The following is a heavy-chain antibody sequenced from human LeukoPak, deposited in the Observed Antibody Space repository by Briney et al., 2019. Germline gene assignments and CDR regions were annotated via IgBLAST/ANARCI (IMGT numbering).Heavy chain of an antibody. V-gene: IGHV4-39*01. CDR3: ARSYSSSSHYYYYYMDV. J-gene: IGHJ6*03. CDR2: IYYSGST. Sequence: PSETLSLTCTVSGGSISSSSYYWGWIRQPPGKGLEWIGSIYYSGSTYYSPSLKSRVTISVDTSKNQFSLKLSSVTAADTAVYYCARSYSSSSHYYYYYMDVWGKGTTVTVSS. D-gene: IGHD6-6*01. CDR1: GGSISSSSYY.